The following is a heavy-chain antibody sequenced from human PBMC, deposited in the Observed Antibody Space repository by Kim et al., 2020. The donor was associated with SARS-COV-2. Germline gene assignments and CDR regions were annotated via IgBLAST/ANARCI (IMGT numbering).Heavy chain of an antibody. V-gene: IGHV1-3*01. J-gene: IGHJ4*02. CDR3: ARGRGFFDY. Sequence: NTKYSQKLQGRVTITRDTSASTAYMELSSLRSEDTAVYYCARGRGFFDYWGQGTLVTVSS. CDR2: NT.